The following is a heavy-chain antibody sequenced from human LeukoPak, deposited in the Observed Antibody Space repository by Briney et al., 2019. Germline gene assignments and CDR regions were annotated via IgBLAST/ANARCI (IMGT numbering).Heavy chain of an antibody. CDR3: ARNYYDSSGYYRFDY. Sequence: GRTKRPSSATSGFTFSSYGMQRYRQAPGNGLEGMAAIWYDGSNKYYADSVKGRFTISRDNSKNTLYLQMNSLRAEDTAVYYCARNYYDSSGYYRFDYWGQGTLVTVSS. V-gene: IGHV3-33*01. CDR2: IWYDGSNK. J-gene: IGHJ4*02. D-gene: IGHD3-22*01. CDR1: GFTFSSYG.